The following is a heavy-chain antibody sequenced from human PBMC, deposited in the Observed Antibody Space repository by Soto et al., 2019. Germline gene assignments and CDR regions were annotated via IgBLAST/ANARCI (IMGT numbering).Heavy chain of an antibody. CDR2: MIPSFGTA. V-gene: IGHV1-69*01. J-gene: IGHJ4*02. CDR3: ASQAEFGELLMGFDY. D-gene: IGHD3-10*01. Sequence: QVQLVQSGAEVQKPGSSVKVSCKASGGTFSSYAISWVRQAPGQGLEWMGVMIPSFGTANYAQKFQGRVTITADESTSTGYMGLSSLRSEDTAVYYWASQAEFGELLMGFDYWGQGTLVTVSS. CDR1: GGTFSSYA.